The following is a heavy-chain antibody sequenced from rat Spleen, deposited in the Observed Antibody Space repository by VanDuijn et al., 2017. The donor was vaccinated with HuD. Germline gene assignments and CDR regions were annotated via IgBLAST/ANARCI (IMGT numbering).Heavy chain of an antibody. CDR3: KIGTF. J-gene: IGHJ2*01. Sequence: EVQLVESGGGSVQPGRSMKLSCAASGFTFSNYGMAWVRQAPKKGLEWVTYINSDGGGTYYRDSVKGRFTISRDDARNTLYLQMDSLSPEDTATYYCKIGTFWGQGVMVTVSS. CDR2: INSDGGGT. CDR1: GFTFSNYG. V-gene: IGHV5-27*01.